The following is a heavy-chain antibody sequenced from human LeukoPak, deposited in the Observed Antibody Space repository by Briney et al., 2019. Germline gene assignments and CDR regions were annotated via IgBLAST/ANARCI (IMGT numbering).Heavy chain of an antibody. J-gene: IGHJ3*02. CDR3: ARGDPDISFGVAGEAFDI. Sequence: PGGSLRLSCAASGFTLSRYSMNWVRQAPGKGLEWVSSISTSSSYIYYADSVKGRFTISRANATKSLYLQMNSLSAEDTAVYYCARGDPDISFGVAGEAFDIWGQGTMVTVSS. CDR1: GFTLSRYS. D-gene: IGHD3-3*01. V-gene: IGHV3-21*01. CDR2: ISTSSSYI.